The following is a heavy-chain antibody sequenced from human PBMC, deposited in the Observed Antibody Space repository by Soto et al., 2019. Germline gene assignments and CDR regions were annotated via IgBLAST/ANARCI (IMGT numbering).Heavy chain of an antibody. CDR2: INPNSGGT. CDR3: ARDRGIIAARPQAYYSYGLHA. V-gene: IGHV1-2*04. D-gene: IGHD6-6*01. CDR1: GETCTGYC. J-gene: IGHJ6*02. Sequence: ASGKVSCEASGETCTGYCMHWLRQCRLQVVDWMGWINPNSGGTNYAQKFQGWVTMTRDTSISTAYMELSRLRSDDTAVYYCARDRGIIAARPQAYYSYGLHAWGQGTTATVSS.